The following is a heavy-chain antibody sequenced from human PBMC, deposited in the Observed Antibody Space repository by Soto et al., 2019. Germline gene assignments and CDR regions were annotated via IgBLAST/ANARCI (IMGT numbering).Heavy chain of an antibody. Sequence: KQSQTLSLTCAISGDSVSSNSAAWNWIRQSPSRGLEWLGRTYYRSKWYNDYAVSVKSRITINPDTSKNQFSLQLNSVTPEDTAVYYCAREGTRIAARPYQGYYYGMDVWGQGTTVTVSS. V-gene: IGHV6-1*01. D-gene: IGHD6-6*01. CDR3: AREGTRIAARPYQGYYYGMDV. CDR1: GDSVSSNSAA. J-gene: IGHJ6*02. CDR2: TYYRSKWYN.